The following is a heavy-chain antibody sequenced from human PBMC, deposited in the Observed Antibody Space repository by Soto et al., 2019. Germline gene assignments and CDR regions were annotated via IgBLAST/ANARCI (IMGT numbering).Heavy chain of an antibody. CDR2: IYKSGRT. CDR3: ARSLSASSGWFDP. J-gene: IGHJ5*02. CDR1: GGSISSYY. Sequence: PSETLSLTCTVSGGSISSYYWSWIRQPAGKGLEYIGYIYKSGRTYYNPSLKSRPIISLDTSKSQFFLSLSSVTAADTAMYYCARSLSASSGWFDPWGQGTLVTVSS. V-gene: IGHV4-59*06. D-gene: IGHD6-6*01.